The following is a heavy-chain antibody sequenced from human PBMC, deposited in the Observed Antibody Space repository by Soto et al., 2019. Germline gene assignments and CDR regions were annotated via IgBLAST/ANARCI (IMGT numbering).Heavy chain of an antibody. J-gene: IGHJ4*02. Sequence: QVQLQESGPGLVKPSGTLSLTCAVSSGSISSSNWSSWVRQPPGKGLEWIGEISHSGSTNYTPSLKSRVTISVDKSKNQFSLKLSSVTAADTAVYYCARVSNGDYVTFDYWGQGTLVTVSS. V-gene: IGHV4-4*02. CDR2: ISHSGST. CDR3: ARVSNGDYVTFDY. D-gene: IGHD4-17*01. CDR1: SGSISSSNW.